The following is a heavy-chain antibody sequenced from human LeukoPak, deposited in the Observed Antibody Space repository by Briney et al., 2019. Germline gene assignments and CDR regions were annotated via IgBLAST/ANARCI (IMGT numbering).Heavy chain of an antibody. CDR3: ARDEKKYCSGGSCPAYFDY. D-gene: IGHD2-15*01. Sequence: GASVKVSXKTSGYNFRHYGISWVRQAPGQGLEWMAWISGGYNGDSNYALKLRGRLTMTTDTSTSTAYMELRSLRSDDTAVYYCARDEKKYCSGGSCPAYFDYWGQGTLVTVST. CDR1: GYNFRHYG. J-gene: IGHJ4*02. CDR2: ISGGYNGDS. V-gene: IGHV1-18*01.